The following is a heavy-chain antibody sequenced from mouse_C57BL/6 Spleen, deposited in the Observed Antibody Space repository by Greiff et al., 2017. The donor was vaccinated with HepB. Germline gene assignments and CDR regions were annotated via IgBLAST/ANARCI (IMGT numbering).Heavy chain of an antibody. V-gene: IGHV1-69*01. CDR3: ARQGRIDY. CDR1: GYTFTSYW. D-gene: IGHD3-3*01. Sequence: QVQLQQPGAELVMPGASVKLSCKASGYTFTSYWMHWVKQRPGQGLEWIGEIDPSDSYTNYNQKFKGKSTLTVDKSSSTAYMQLSSLTSEDSAVYYCARQGRIDYWGQGTTLTVSS. CDR2: IDPSDSYT. J-gene: IGHJ2*01.